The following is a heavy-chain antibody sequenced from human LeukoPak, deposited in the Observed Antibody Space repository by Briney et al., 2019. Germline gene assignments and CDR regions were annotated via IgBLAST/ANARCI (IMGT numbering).Heavy chain of an antibody. D-gene: IGHD5-18*01. CDR2: IKQDGSER. CDR3: ARVLGVDTAMGGGDY. Sequence: GSLRLSCAASGFTFSSYWMSWVRQAPGKGLEWVANIKQDGSERYYVDSVKGRFTISRDNAENSLYLQMNSLRAEDTAVYYCARVLGVDTAMGGGDYWGQGTLVTVSS. J-gene: IGHJ4*02. CDR1: GFTFSSYW. V-gene: IGHV3-7*01.